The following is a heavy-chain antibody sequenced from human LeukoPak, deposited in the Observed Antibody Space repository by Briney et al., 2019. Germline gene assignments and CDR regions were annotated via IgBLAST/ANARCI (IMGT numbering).Heavy chain of an antibody. Sequence: GESLKISCKGSSYSFTDYWIGWVRQMPGKGLQWMGIIYPDDSDTRYSPSFQGQITIWADTSVSTAYLHWSSLKASDSAIYYCARGHTSTPNPLHFDYWGQGTLVTVSS. V-gene: IGHV5-51*01. CDR3: ARGHTSTPNPLHFDY. CDR2: IYPDDSDT. CDR1: SYSFTDYW. J-gene: IGHJ4*02. D-gene: IGHD2-2*01.